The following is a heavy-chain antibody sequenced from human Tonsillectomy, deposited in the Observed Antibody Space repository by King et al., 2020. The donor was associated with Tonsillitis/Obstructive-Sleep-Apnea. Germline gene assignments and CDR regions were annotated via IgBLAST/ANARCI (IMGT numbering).Heavy chain of an antibody. CDR3: ARMYYYDTSGDYLDYTSAYMDV. CDR2: INSRSTYT. V-gene: IGHV3-11*05. J-gene: IGHJ6*03. CDR1: GFTFSDYY. Sequence: VQLVESGGGLVKPGGSLRLSCAASGFTFSDYYMTWIRQAPGKGLEWVSYINSRSTYTNYADSVRGRFTISRDNAKNSLYLQMSSLRAEDAAVYFCARMYYYDTSGDYLDYTSAYMDVWGKGTPVTVSS. D-gene: IGHD3-22*01.